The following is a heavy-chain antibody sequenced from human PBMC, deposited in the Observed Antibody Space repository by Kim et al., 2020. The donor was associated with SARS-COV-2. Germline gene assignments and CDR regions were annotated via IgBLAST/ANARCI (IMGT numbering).Heavy chain of an antibody. V-gene: IGHV3-23*01. Sequence: GGSLRLSCTASGFTFDTYALSWVRQAPGGGLEWVSSISSSGSGTYYVDSVKSRFTISRDNSKNTLYLQLNNLRADDTAIYYCARNTGEHCSGGNCYNAYWGQGTLVTVSS. CDR1: GFTFDTYA. CDR3: ARNTGEHCSGGNCYNAY. CDR2: ISSSGSGT. D-gene: IGHD2-15*01. J-gene: IGHJ1*01.